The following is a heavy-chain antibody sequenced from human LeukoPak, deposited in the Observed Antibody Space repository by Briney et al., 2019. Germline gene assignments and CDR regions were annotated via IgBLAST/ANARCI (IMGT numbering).Heavy chain of an antibody. CDR1: GFALSSNY. J-gene: IGHJ4*02. V-gene: IGHV3-53*01. CDR3: ARDLYSSAWYGIH. D-gene: IGHD6-19*01. Sequence: GGSLRLSCAASGFALSSNYVGWVRQAPGGGLQWVSLLYSGGDTYYADSVKGRFTISRDTSKNTLYLQMNSLRVDDTAVYYCARDLYSSAWYGIHWGQGTLVTVSS. CDR2: LYSGGDT.